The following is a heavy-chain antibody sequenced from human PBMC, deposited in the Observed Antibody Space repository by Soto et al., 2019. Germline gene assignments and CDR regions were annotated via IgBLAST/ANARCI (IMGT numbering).Heavy chain of an antibody. J-gene: IGHJ6*02. D-gene: IGHD3-3*01. CDR2: ISSSSSTI. CDR1: GFTFSSYS. V-gene: IGHV3-48*02. CDR3: ARDPKRFLLDYYGMDV. Sequence: PGGSLRLSCAASGFTFSSYSMNWVRQAPGKGLEWVSYISSSSSTIYYADSVKGRFTISRDNAKNSLYLQMNSLRDEDTAVYYCARDPKRFLLDYYGMDVWGQGTTVTVSS.